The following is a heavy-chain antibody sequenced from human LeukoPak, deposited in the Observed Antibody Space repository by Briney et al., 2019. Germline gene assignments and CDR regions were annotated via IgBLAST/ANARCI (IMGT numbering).Heavy chain of an antibody. CDR1: RGSISSSSHY. CDR3: ARHGRGNGYYYDSSGSPDY. CDR2: INHSGST. D-gene: IGHD3-22*01. J-gene: IGHJ4*02. Sequence: SETLSLTCTVFRGSISSSSHYWGWIRQPPGRGVEWVGEINHSGSTNYNPSLKSRVTISVDTSKNQFSLKLGSVTAADTAVYYCARHGRGNGYYYDSSGSPDYWGQGTLVTVSS. V-gene: IGHV4-39*01.